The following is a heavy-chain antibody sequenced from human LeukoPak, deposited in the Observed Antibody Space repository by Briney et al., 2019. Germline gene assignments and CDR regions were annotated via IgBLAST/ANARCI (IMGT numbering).Heavy chain of an antibody. J-gene: IGHJ4*02. Sequence: SETLSLTCTVSGGSISSSSYYWGWIRQPPGKGLEWIGSIHYSGSTYYNPSLKSRVTISVDTSKNQFSLKLSSVTAADTAVYYCARLWVDIVVVVAATTEYYFDYWGQGTLVTVSS. CDR1: GGSISSSSYY. CDR3: ARLWVDIVVVVAATTEYYFDY. V-gene: IGHV4-39*01. D-gene: IGHD2-15*01. CDR2: IHYSGST.